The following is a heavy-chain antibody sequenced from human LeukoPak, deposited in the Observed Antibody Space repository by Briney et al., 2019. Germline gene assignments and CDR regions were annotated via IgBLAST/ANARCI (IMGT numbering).Heavy chain of an antibody. CDR3: ARASTAVTTRDYFDY. V-gene: IGHV3-74*01. J-gene: IGHJ4*02. D-gene: IGHD4-17*01. CDR1: GFSFSNYW. CDR2: IKSDGSTT. Sequence: PGGSLRLSCVASGFSFSNYWMHWVRQAPGKGLVWVSRIKSDGSTTTYADSVKGRFTISRDNAKNTLYLELNSPRAEDTAVYYCARASTAVTTRDYFDYWGQGTLVTVSS.